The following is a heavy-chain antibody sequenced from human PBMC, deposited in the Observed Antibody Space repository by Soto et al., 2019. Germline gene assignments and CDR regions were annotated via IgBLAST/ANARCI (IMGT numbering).Heavy chain of an antibody. J-gene: IGHJ5*02. Sequence: GASARVSCKASGYTFTNYGISCVRQAPGQGLEWMGWINTYNGNTNHAQKLQGRVTMTTDTSTSTAYMELRSLRSDDTAVYYCARGVGSGTYYNQYNWFDPWGQGTLVTVSS. V-gene: IGHV1-18*01. CDR1: GYTFTNYG. CDR3: ARGVGSGTYYNQYNWFDP. CDR2: INTYNGNT. D-gene: IGHD3-10*01.